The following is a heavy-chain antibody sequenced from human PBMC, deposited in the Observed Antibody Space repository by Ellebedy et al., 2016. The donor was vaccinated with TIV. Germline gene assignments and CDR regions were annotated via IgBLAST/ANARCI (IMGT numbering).Heavy chain of an antibody. CDR3: ARDPVKVAAAGIDY. D-gene: IGHD6-13*01. CDR2: ISTTSTYI. J-gene: IGHJ4*02. Sequence: PGGSLRLSCAASGFTFIYYSMKWVRQAPGKGLEWVSSISTTSTYISYADSVKGRFTISRDNAKNSLYLQMNSLRAEDTAVYYCARDPVKVAAAGIDYWGQGTLVTVSS. CDR1: GFTFIYYS. V-gene: IGHV3-21*01.